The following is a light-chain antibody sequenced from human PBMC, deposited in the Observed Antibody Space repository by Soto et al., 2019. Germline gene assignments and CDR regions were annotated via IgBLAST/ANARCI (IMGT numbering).Light chain of an antibody. V-gene: IGKV4-1*01. CDR2: WAS. CDR1: QSVLSSSNNKNY. Sequence: DIVMTQSPDSLAVSLGERVTINCKSSQSVLSSSNNKNYLAWYQQKPGQPPKLLIYWASTRESGVPDRFSGSGSGTDFSLTISSLQAEDVAVYYCQQYYSTPQTFGQGTKVDIK. J-gene: IGKJ1*01. CDR3: QQYYSTPQT.